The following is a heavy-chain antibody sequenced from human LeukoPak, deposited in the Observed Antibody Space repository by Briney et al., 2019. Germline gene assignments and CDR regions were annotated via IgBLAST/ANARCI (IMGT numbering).Heavy chain of an antibody. CDR2: MSGDSDYT. V-gene: IGHV3-23*01. Sequence: GGSLRLSCAASGFTFSTYTMSWVRQAPGKGLEWVSAMSGDSDYTYYADSVKGRFTISRDNSKNTLYLQMNSLRAEDTVVYHCAKEVLDYEIPYWYFDLWGRGTLVTVSS. J-gene: IGHJ2*01. D-gene: IGHD4-17*01. CDR3: AKEVLDYEIPYWYFDL. CDR1: GFTFSTYT.